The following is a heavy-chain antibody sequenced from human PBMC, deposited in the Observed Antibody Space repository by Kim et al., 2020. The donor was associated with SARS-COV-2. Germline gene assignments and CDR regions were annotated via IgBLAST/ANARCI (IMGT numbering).Heavy chain of an antibody. J-gene: IGHJ4*02. CDR3: ARGRSNLYTDY. CDR2: IPTTGSTI. D-gene: IGHD4-4*01. V-gene: IGHV3-48*04. Sequence: GGSLRLSCAASGFTFSSYAMNWVRQAPGKGLEWVSFIPTTGSTIYYADPVKGRFTISRDNAKNSLFLQMNSLRAEDTAVYYCARGRSNLYTDYWGQGTLV. CDR1: GFTFSSYA.